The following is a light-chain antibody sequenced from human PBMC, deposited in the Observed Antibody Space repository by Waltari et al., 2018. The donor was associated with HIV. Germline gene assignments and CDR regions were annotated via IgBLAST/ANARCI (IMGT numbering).Light chain of an antibody. Sequence: EIVLTQSPGTLSLSPGERAPLPCRASQSVRSASLAWYQQKPGQAPRLLTYGASSRAPGIPDRFSGSGAVTDFILTISRLEPEDCAVYYCQQYAASPLTFGGGTKVEIK. CDR1: QSVRSAS. CDR2: GAS. J-gene: IGKJ4*01. CDR3: QQYAASPLT. V-gene: IGKV3-20*01.